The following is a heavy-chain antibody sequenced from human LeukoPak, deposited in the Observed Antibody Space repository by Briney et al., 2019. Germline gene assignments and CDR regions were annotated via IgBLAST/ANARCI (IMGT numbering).Heavy chain of an antibody. CDR3: AKANVKYCSGGSCFDAFDI. J-gene: IGHJ3*02. CDR1: GFTFSSYA. D-gene: IGHD2-15*01. Sequence: GGSLRLSCAASGFTFSSYAMSWVRQAPGKGPEWVSAISHSGGTTYYADSVKGRFTITRDNSKNTLYLQMNSLRAEDTAVYYCAKANVKYCSGGSCFDAFDIWGQGAMVTVSS. V-gene: IGHV3-23*01. CDR2: ISHSGGTT.